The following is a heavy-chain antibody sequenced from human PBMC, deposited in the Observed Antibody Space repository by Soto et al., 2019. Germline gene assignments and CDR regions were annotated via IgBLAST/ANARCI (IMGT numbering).Heavy chain of an antibody. J-gene: IGHJ5*02. D-gene: IGHD6-13*01. CDR2: ISGSGGST. Sequence: GGSLRLSCAASGFTFSSYAMSWVRQAPGKGLEWVSAISGSGGSTYYADSVKGRFTISRDNSKNTLYLQMNSLRAEDTAVYYCAKLAGSEYSSSWSNWFDPWGQGTLVTVSS. CDR1: GFTFSSYA. CDR3: AKLAGSEYSSSWSNWFDP. V-gene: IGHV3-23*01.